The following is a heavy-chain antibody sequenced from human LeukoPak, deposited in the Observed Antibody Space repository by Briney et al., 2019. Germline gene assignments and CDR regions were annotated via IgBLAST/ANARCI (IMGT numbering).Heavy chain of an antibody. CDR1: GYTFTGYY. Sequence: ASVKVSCKASGYTFTGYYMHWVRQAPGQGLEWMGWINPYSGSTTYAQQFEGRVTMTRDTANSTVYMGLNRLTSDDTAVYYCARYPPDDFWGQGTLVTVSS. D-gene: IGHD1-14*01. CDR2: INPYSGST. CDR3: ARYPPDDF. V-gene: IGHV1-2*02. J-gene: IGHJ4*02.